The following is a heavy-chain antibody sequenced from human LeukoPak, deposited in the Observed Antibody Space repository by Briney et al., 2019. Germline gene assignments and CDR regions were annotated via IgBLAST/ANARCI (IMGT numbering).Heavy chain of an antibody. Sequence: GGSLRLSCVASEFTFRSYAVHWVRRAPGKGLEWVTLISYDGNNKYYADSVKGRFTISRDNSKNTLFLQMNSLTTDDTAVYYCAKSRAGGYLRAFDFWGQGTLVTASS. J-gene: IGHJ4*02. CDR3: AKSRAGGYLRAFDF. D-gene: IGHD5-18*01. CDR2: ISYDGNNK. V-gene: IGHV3-30-3*02. CDR1: EFTFRSYA.